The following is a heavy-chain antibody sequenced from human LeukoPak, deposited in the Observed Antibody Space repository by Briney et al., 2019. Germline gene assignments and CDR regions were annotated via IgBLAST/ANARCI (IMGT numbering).Heavy chain of an antibody. Sequence: GASVKVSCKASGYTFTHYRISWVRQAPGQGLQWIGWISAYSGDTFYEQSLQGRVTMTTDSSTNTAYMELRSLRSDDAAVYYCAGFEWLGDGMDVWGQGTTVTVSS. CDR1: GYTFTHYR. D-gene: IGHD3-10*01. J-gene: IGHJ6*02. CDR3: AGFEWLGDGMDV. V-gene: IGHV1-18*01. CDR2: ISAYSGDT.